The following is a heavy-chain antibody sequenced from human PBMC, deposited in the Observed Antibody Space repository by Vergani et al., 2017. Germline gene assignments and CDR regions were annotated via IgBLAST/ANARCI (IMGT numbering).Heavy chain of an antibody. CDR2: FDPEHGEV. CDR3: AIVTDYYDISGYYLDY. V-gene: IGHV1-24*01. J-gene: IGHJ4*03. D-gene: IGHD3-22*01. CDR1: GYSLTELT. Sequence: QVQLVQSGSAVRKPGASVKVSCQVSGYSLTELTIHWVRQAPGKGLEWMGGFDPEHGEVTFAHHIQGRVTMTEDRSTDTAYMEMSSLRPEDTALYYCAIVTDYYDISGYYLDYWGQGTLVTVSS.